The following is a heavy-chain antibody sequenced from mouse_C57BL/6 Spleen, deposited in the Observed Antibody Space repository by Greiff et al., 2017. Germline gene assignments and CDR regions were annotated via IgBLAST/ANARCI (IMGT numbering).Heavy chain of an antibody. Sequence: VQLQQSGPELVKPGASVKIPCKASGYTFTDYNMDWVKQSHGKSLEWIGDINPNNGGTIYNQKFKGKATLTVDKSSSTAYMELRSLTSEDTAVYYCARFFPYDYDEGNYYDMDYWGQGTSVTVSS. J-gene: IGHJ4*01. CDR2: INPNNGGT. V-gene: IGHV1-18*01. CDR1: GYTFTDYN. D-gene: IGHD2-4*01. CDR3: ARFFPYDYDEGNYYDMDY.